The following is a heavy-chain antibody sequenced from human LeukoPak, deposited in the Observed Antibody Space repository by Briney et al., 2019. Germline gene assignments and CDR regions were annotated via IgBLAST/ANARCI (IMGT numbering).Heavy chain of an antibody. V-gene: IGHV1-18*01. CDR3: ARVDMLTGYYFFDY. CDR1: GYTFTSYG. J-gene: IGHJ4*02. CDR2: ISAYNGNT. D-gene: IGHD3-9*01. Sequence: ASVKVSCKASGYTFTSYGISWVRQAPGQGLEWMGWISAYNGNTNYAQKLQGRVTMTTDTSTSTAYMEVRSLRSDDTAVYYCARVDMLTGYYFFDYWGQGTLVTVSS.